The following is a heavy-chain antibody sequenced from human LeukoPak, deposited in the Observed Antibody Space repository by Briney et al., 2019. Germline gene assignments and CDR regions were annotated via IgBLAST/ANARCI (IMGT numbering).Heavy chain of an antibody. CDR2: IYWDDNK. J-gene: IGHJ2*01. V-gene: IGHV2-5*02. CDR3: AHWESGYFHL. D-gene: IGHD1-26*01. CDR1: GFLLSISGVG. Sequence: SGQTLVNPTQTLTLTCTSSGFLLSISGVGVGWIRQPPGKALEWLALIYWDDNKRYSPSLKNRLTITKDTFKIQVVLKMTNLDPVDTATYFCAHWESGYFHLWGRGTLVTVSS.